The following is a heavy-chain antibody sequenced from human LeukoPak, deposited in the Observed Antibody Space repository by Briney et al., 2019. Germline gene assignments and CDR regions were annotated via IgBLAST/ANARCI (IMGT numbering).Heavy chain of an antibody. D-gene: IGHD3-22*01. Sequence: ASVKVSCKASGYTFTGYYMHWVRQAPGQGLEWMGWISAYNGNTNYAQKLQGRVTMTTDTSTSTAYMELRSLISDDTAVYYCARDRGSGYYFDYWGQGTLVTVSS. CDR2: ISAYNGNT. V-gene: IGHV1-18*04. CDR1: GYTFTGYY. CDR3: ARDRGSGYYFDY. J-gene: IGHJ4*02.